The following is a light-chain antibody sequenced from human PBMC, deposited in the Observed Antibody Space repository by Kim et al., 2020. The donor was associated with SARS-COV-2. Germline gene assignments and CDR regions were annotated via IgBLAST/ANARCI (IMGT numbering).Light chain of an antibody. CDR1: QDIRNY. CDR2: SAS. V-gene: IGKV1-8*01. Sequence: ASTGDRVTITCRARQDIRNYLAWYQQKPGKAPKLLIYSASTLQSGVPSRFSGSGSGTDFTLSISRLQSEDFATYYCQQYYSNPFTFGPGTKVDIK. CDR3: QQYYSNPFT. J-gene: IGKJ3*01.